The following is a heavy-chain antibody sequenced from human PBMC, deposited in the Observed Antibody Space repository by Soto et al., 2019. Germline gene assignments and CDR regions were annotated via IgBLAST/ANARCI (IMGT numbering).Heavy chain of an antibody. V-gene: IGHV3-23*01. Sequence: GGSLRLSCAAPGLLVRNDAMTWVRQAPGKGLEWVSSLSRSGDSAYFADSVRGRFTISRDNSKNTLYLQMNSLRAEDTAIYYCAKATPYCSSTTCYAFDIWGQGTMVTVSS. J-gene: IGHJ3*02. CDR3: AKATPYCSSTTCYAFDI. D-gene: IGHD2-2*01. CDR2: LSRSGDSA. CDR1: GLLVRNDA.